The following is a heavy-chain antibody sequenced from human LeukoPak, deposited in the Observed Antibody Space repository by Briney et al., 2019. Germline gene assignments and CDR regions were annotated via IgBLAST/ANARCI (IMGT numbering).Heavy chain of an antibody. V-gene: IGHV1-69*04. Sequence: ASVKVSCEASGYTFTSYGISWVRQAPGQGLEWMGRIIPILGIANYAQKFQGRVTITADKSTSTAYTELSSLRSEDTAVYYCARDRPYDSSGYYLHDAFDIWGQGTMVTVSS. D-gene: IGHD3-22*01. CDR1: GYTFTSYG. J-gene: IGHJ3*02. CDR3: ARDRPYDSSGYYLHDAFDI. CDR2: IIPILGIA.